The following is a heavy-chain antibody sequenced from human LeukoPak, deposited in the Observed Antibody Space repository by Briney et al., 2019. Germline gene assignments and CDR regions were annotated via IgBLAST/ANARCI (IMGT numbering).Heavy chain of an antibody. Sequence: SETLSLTCTVSGGSISSYYWSWIRQPPGKGLEWIGYIYYSGSTNYNPSLKSRVTISADTSKNQFSLNLSSVTAADTAVYYCAKKYNTGLDPWGQGTLVTVSS. CDR2: IYYSGST. CDR3: AKKYNTGLDP. CDR1: GGSISSYY. D-gene: IGHD1-14*01. J-gene: IGHJ5*02. V-gene: IGHV4-59*01.